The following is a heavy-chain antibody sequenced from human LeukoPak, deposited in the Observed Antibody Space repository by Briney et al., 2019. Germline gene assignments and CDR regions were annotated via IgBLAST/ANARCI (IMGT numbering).Heavy chain of an antibody. CDR2: IYYSGST. CDR3: ASAYGGNSLSFDY. Sequence: SETLSLTCTVSGGSISSYYWSWTRQPPGKGLEWIGYIYYSGSTNYNPSLKSRVTISVDTSKNQFSLKLSSVTAADTAVYYCASAYGGNSLSFDYWGQGTLVTVSS. CDR1: GGSISSYY. J-gene: IGHJ4*02. V-gene: IGHV4-59*08. D-gene: IGHD4-23*01.